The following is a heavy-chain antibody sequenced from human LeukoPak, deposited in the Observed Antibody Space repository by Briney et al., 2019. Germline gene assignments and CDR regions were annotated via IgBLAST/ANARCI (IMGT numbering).Heavy chain of an antibody. D-gene: IGHD6-13*01. CDR3: ARVLAAAGNNWFDP. V-gene: IGHV4-59*12. Sequence: PSETLSLTCTVSGGSISRYYWSWIRQPPGKGLEWIAYMYYTGNNYYNPSLKSRVTISVDTSKNQFSLKLSSVTAADTAMYYCARVLAAAGNNWFDPWGQGTLVTVSS. J-gene: IGHJ5*02. CDR2: MYYTGNN. CDR1: GGSISRYY.